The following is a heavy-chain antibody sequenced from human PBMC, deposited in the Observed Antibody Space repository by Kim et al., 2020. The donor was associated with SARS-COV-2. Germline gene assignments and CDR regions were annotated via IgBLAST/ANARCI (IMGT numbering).Heavy chain of an antibody. CDR3: ARGYNYYHSSGYYETHDD. CDR1: GFTFSSYA. V-gene: IGHV3-30-3*01. Sequence: GGSLRLSCTASGFTFSSYAMHWVRQAPGKGLEWVAVITYDGSNEYYADSVKGRFTISRDNSKNTLYLQMSSLGAEDTAVYYCARGYNYYHSSGYYETHDDWGQGTLVTVSS. CDR2: ITYDGSNE. J-gene: IGHJ4*02. D-gene: IGHD3-22*01.